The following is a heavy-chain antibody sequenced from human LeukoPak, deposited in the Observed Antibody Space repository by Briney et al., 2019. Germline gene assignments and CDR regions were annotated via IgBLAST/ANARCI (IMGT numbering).Heavy chain of an antibody. CDR1: GFTFSRHG. J-gene: IGHJ4*02. Sequence: NPGGSLRLSCAASGFTFSRHGINWVRQAPGKGLEWVSSISGSSSYKYYADSVKGRFTISRDNAKNSLYLQMNSLRAEDTAVYYCARGPTNGQAFDYWGQGTLVSVSS. CDR3: ARGPTNGQAFDY. CDR2: ISGSSSYK. D-gene: IGHD2-8*01. V-gene: IGHV3-21*01.